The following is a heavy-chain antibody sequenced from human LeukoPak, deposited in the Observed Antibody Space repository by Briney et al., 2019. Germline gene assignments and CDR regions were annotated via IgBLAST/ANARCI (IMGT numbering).Heavy chain of an antibody. CDR2: IYHSGST. CDR1: GGSISSGGYY. J-gene: IGHJ3*02. D-gene: IGHD3-22*01. V-gene: IGHV4-30-2*01. CDR3: AGSYYYDSSGIDAFDI. Sequence: PSQTLSLTCTVSGGSISSGGYYWSWIRQPPGKGLEWIGYIYHSGSTYYNPSLKSRVTISVDTSKNQFSPKLSSVTAADTAVYYCAGSYYYDSSGIDAFDIWGQGTMVTVSS.